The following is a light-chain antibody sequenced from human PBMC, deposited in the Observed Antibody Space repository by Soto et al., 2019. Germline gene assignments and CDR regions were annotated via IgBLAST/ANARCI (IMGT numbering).Light chain of an antibody. CDR2: WAS. J-gene: IGKJ4*01. CDR1: QSVLYSSNNKNY. Sequence: DIVMTQSPDSLAVSLGERATINCKSSQSVLYSSNNKNYLAWYQQKPGQPPKLLIYWASTRESGVPDRFSGSGSGTEFTLTISSLQAVDVAVYYCQQYYSTPPTFGGGTKVEIK. V-gene: IGKV4-1*01. CDR3: QQYYSTPPT.